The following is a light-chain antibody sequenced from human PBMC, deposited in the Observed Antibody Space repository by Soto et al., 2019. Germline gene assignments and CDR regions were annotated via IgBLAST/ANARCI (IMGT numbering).Light chain of an antibody. V-gene: IGKV3-20*01. CDR3: QQYGSSPRT. CDR1: QSVSSSY. Sequence: EIVVTQSPVTLSLSPGERATLSCRASQSVSSSYLAWYQQKPGQAPRLLIYGASSRATGIPDRFSGSGSGTDFTLTISRLEPEDFAVYYCQQYGSSPRTFGQGTRWIS. J-gene: IGKJ1*01. CDR2: GAS.